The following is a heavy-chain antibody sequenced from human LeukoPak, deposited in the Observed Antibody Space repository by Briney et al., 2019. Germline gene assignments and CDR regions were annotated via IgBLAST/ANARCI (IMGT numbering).Heavy chain of an antibody. CDR1: GFTVSSNY. J-gene: IGHJ3*01. CDR2: IYSGGGT. Sequence: GGSLRLSCPASGFTVSSNYMSWVRQAPGKGLEWVAVIYSGGGTYYADSVKGRFTLSRDNSKNTLYLQMNSLRAEDTAVYYCARDQGHNWNDLDAFDLWRQGTMVTVSS. V-gene: IGHV3-66*01. CDR3: ARDQGHNWNDLDAFDL. D-gene: IGHD1-1*01.